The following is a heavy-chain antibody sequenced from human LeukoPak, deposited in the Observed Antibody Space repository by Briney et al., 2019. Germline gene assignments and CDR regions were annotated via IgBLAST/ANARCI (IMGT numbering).Heavy chain of an antibody. J-gene: IGHJ5*02. CDR1: GFTFSSFG. Sequence: PGGSLRLSCAASGFTFSSFGMNWVRQAPGKGLEWVSSISSSYTYVYYTVSVKGRFTISRDNAKNSLYLQMNSLRAEDTALYHCARGYYYGSGSSDGWFDPWGQGTLVTVSS. D-gene: IGHD3-10*01. V-gene: IGHV3-21*04. CDR3: ARGYYYGSGSSDGWFDP. CDR2: ISSSYTYV.